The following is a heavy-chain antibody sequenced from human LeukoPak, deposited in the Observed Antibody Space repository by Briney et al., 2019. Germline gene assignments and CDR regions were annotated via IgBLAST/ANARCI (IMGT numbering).Heavy chain of an antibody. CDR2: IYHGGST. CDR1: GYSISSGYY. D-gene: IGHD5-12*01. Sequence: PSETLSLTCAVSGYSISSGYYWGWIRQPPGRGLEWIGTIYHGGSTYYNPSLTSRVTISVDTSKNQLSLKLTSATAADTAVYYCARYSRNGVDEIGFWGQGTLVTVSS. V-gene: IGHV4-38-2*01. CDR3: ARYSRNGVDEIGF. J-gene: IGHJ4*02.